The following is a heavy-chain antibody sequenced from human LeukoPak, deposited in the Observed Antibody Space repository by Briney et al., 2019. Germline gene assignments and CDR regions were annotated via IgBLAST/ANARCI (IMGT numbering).Heavy chain of an antibody. CDR3: ARVKRQLVRTYYYYYMDV. Sequence: SETLSLTCAVYGGSFSGYSWSWIRQPPGKGLEWIGEINHSGSTNYNPSLKSRVTISVDTSKNQFSLKLSSVTAADTAVYYCARVKRQLVRTYYYYYMDVWGKGTTVTVSS. CDR2: INHSGST. CDR1: GGSFSGYS. J-gene: IGHJ6*03. D-gene: IGHD6-6*01. V-gene: IGHV4-34*01.